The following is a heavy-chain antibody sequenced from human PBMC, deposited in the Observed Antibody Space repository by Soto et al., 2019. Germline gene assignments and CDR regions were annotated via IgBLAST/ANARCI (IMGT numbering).Heavy chain of an antibody. V-gene: IGHV3-23*01. CDR1: GFTFGSHA. Sequence: EVQLLESGGGLVQPGGYLRLSCAASGFTFGSHAMIWVRQAPGKGLEWVSAISGSGGSAYYADSVKGRFTISRDNSINTLYLQMNSLRAEDTALYYCAKEPYSDFWSAYFCFDYWGQGTLVTVSS. J-gene: IGHJ4*02. D-gene: IGHD3-3*01. CDR2: ISGSGGSA. CDR3: AKEPYSDFWSAYFCFDY.